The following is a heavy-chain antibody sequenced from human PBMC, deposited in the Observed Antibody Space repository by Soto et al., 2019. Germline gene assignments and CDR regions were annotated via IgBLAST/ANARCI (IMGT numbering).Heavy chain of an antibody. V-gene: IGHV1-69*06. Sequence: QVQLMQSGAEVKKPGSSVKVSCKACGGTISTNVISWLRQPPGQGPEWMGEIMPIFAAPNYAQKFQSRLTITAETYTTTVYMELSSLTSDDTAVYFCATAARHCSGGSCYSDDWGQGTRVILSS. J-gene: IGHJ4*02. CDR1: GGTISTNV. CDR2: IMPIFAAP. CDR3: ATAARHCSGGSCYSDD. D-gene: IGHD2-15*01.